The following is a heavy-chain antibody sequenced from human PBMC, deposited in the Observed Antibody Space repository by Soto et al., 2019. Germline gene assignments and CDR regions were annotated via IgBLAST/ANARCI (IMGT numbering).Heavy chain of an antibody. Sequence: EVQLVQSGAEVKKPGESLRISCKGSGYSFANYWITWVRQMPGKGLEWMGKIDPTDSYTRYSPSFQGHVTFSADKSISTAYLQWSTLKASDTAMYYCARLSGGFSSWHEDYWGQGTLVTVSS. CDR2: IDPTDSYT. J-gene: IGHJ4*02. D-gene: IGHD6-13*01. V-gene: IGHV5-10-1*01. CDR3: ARLSGGFSSWHEDY. CDR1: GYSFANYW.